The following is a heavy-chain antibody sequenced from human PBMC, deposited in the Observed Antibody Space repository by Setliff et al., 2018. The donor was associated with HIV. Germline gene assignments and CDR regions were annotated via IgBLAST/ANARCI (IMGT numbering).Heavy chain of an antibody. CDR1: GVSFSGYY. V-gene: IGHV4-34*01. Sequence: SETLSLTCAVYGVSFSGYYWSWIRQPPGKGLEWIGEINHRGITNYSPSHKSRVTISVDTSKNQFSLKLRSVTAADTAVYYCARVVWMAAAGTIDYYYYGMDIWGQGTTVTVSS. D-gene: IGHD6-13*01. J-gene: IGHJ6*02. CDR2: INHRGIT. CDR3: ARVVWMAAAGTIDYYYYGMDI.